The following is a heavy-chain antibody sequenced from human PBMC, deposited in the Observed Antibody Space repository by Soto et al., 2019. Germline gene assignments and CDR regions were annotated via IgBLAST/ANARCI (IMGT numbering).Heavy chain of an antibody. CDR3: ENSSVSGYRAFDY. J-gene: IGHJ4*02. Sequence: QVQLVQSGAEVKRPGSSVKVSCKASGDTFSFYSINWVRQAPGLGLEWMGRVTPILSMSNYAQRFQGRVTXTXYQXTSTVYMDLIGVTSQSTAIYYCENSSVSGYRAFDYWGQGALVTFSS. V-gene: IGHV1-69*04. CDR2: VTPILSMS. D-gene: IGHD2-15*01. CDR1: GDTFSFYS.